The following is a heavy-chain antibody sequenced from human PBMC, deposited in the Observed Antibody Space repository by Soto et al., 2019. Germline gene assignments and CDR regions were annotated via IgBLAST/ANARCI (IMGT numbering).Heavy chain of an antibody. CDR2: INAGNGNT. CDR1: GYTFTSYA. V-gene: IGHV1-3*01. Sequence: QVQLVQSGAEVKKPGASVKVSCKASGYTFTSYAMHWVCQAPGQRLEWMGWINAGNGNTKYSQKFQGRVTITRDTSASTAYMELSSLRSEDTAVYYCARDSSLAALRDYWGQGTLVTVSS. D-gene: IGHD6-13*01. J-gene: IGHJ4*02. CDR3: ARDSSLAALRDY.